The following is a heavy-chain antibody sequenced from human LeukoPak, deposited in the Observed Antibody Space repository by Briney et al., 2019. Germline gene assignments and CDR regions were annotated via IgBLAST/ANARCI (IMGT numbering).Heavy chain of an antibody. V-gene: IGHV4-39*02. CDR2: IYYSGST. CDR1: GGSISSSSYY. D-gene: IGHD3-22*01. CDR3: AREDTFYYDNSGYYDY. J-gene: IGHJ4*02. Sequence: PSETLSLTCTVSGGSISSSSYYWGWIRQPPGKGLEWIGTIYYSGSTYYNPSLQSRVTISVDTSKNQFSLKLSSVTAADTAVYYCAREDTFYYDNSGYYDYWGQGTLVTVSS.